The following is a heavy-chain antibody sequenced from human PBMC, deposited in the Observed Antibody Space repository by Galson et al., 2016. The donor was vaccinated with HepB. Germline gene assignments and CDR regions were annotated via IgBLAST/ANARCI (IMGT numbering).Heavy chain of an antibody. CDR2: IAYDGGTT. V-gene: IGHV3-74*03. CDR1: GFTVSGYW. D-gene: IGHD2/OR15-2a*01. Sequence: SLRLSCAASGFTVSGYWMHWVRQTPGKGLPWVSRIAYDGGTTTYADSVKGRFTISRDNDQKSLYLQMNSLRDEDTAVYYCARVEYYFHNGGYSSHFEYWGQGTLVAVSS. CDR3: ARVEYYFHNGGYSSHFEY. J-gene: IGHJ4*02.